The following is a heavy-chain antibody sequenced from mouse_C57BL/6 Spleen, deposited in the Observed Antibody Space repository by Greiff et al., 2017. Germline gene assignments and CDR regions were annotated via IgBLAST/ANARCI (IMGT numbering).Heavy chain of an antibody. Sequence: QVQLQQSGAELVKPGASVKISCKASGYAFSSYWMNWVKQRPGKGLEWIGQIYPGDGDTNYNGKFKGKATLTADKSSSPAYMQLSSLTSEDSAVYFCARGEAGTGAMDYWGQGTSVTVSS. J-gene: IGHJ4*01. D-gene: IGHD4-1*01. CDR2: IYPGDGDT. CDR3: ARGEAGTGAMDY. V-gene: IGHV1-80*01. CDR1: GYAFSSYW.